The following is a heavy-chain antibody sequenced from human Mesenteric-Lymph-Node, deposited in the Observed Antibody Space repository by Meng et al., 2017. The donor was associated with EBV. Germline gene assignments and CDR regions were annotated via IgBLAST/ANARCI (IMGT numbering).Heavy chain of an antibody. CDR2: ISGSAGNT. Sequence: LVHTGGSCAPAGCALTLSCAASGFTFSTSCMAWVRQARGKGLEWVSVISGSAGNTYYADSVKGRFTISRDLSNNTLYLQMNSLRAEDTAIYYCAKLLKYWGQGTLVTVSS. CDR1: GFTFSTSC. J-gene: IGHJ4*02. CDR3: AKLLKY. V-gene: IGHV3-23*04.